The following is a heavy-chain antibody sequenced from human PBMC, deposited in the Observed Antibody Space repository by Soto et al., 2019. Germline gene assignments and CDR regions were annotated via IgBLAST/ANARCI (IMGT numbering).Heavy chain of an antibody. CDR1: GGSLQGSF. Sequence: SETLSLTCAVEGGSLQGSFWNWIRQSPSKGLEWIGEISDSGTTKYNPSLQSRVTISLDSSKNHFSLKLSSVTAADTAVYYCARGAQGQIVLREYVRYGMDVWGQGTTVTVSS. V-gene: IGHV4-34*01. D-gene: IGHD2-8*01. CDR3: ARGAQGQIVLREYVRYGMDV. J-gene: IGHJ6*02. CDR2: ISDSGTT.